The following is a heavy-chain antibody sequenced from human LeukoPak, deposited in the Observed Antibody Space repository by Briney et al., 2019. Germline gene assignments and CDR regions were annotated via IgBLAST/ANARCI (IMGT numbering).Heavy chain of an antibody. Sequence: SETLSLTCAVYDGSFSGYYWSWIRQPPGKGLEWIGEINHSGSTNYNPSLKSRVTISVDKSKNQFSLKLSSVTAADTAVYYCATYYYDSSGYYYDIYWGQGTLVTVSS. V-gene: IGHV4-34*01. CDR3: ATYYYDSSGYYYDIY. D-gene: IGHD3-22*01. J-gene: IGHJ4*02. CDR2: INHSGST. CDR1: DGSFSGYY.